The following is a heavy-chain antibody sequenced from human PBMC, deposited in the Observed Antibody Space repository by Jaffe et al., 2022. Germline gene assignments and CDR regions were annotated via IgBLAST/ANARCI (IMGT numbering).Heavy chain of an antibody. D-gene: IGHD5-18*01. V-gene: IGHV3-48*03. J-gene: IGHJ2*01. Sequence: EVQLVESGGGLVQPGGSLRLSCAASGFTFSSYEMNWVRQAPGKGLEWVSYISSSGSTIYYADSVKGRFTISRDNAKNSLYLQMNSLRAEDTAVYYCARVPFTLWSGLNWYFDLWGRGTLVTVSS. CDR3: ARVPFTLWSGLNWYFDL. CDR2: ISSSGSTI. CDR1: GFTFSSYE.